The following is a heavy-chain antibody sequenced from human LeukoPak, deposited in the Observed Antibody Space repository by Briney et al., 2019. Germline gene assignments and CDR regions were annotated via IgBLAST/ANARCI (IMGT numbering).Heavy chain of an antibody. J-gene: IGHJ4*02. CDR3: ARDSYYDSSGYYGAHHFDY. Sequence: GASLKVSCKASGGTFSSYSISWVRQAPGQGLEWIGRIIPILGIANYAQKFQGRVTITADKSTSTAYMELSSLRSEDTAVYYCARDSYYDSSGYYGAHHFDYWGQGTLVTVSS. CDR2: IIPILGIA. V-gene: IGHV1-69*04. CDR1: GGTFSSYS. D-gene: IGHD3-22*01.